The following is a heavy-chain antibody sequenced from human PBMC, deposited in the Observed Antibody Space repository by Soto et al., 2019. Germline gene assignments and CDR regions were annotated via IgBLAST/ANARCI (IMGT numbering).Heavy chain of an antibody. Sequence: GGSLRLSCAASGFTFSNDWMSWVHQAPGKGLEWVGRIKSKTAGGTTDYAAPVKGRFTISRDDSNNTLYLQMNSLKTEDTAVYYCNTEEKTGRPSVWGQGTTVTVYS. CDR1: GFTFSNDW. J-gene: IGHJ6*02. CDR3: NTEEKTGRPSV. V-gene: IGHV3-15*01. CDR2: IKSKTAGGTT.